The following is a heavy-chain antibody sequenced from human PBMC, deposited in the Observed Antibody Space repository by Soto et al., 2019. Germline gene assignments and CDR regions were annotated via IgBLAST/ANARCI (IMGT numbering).Heavy chain of an antibody. CDR2: ISTYNIDT. CDR3: ARGGFAYGYLDF. Sequence: QVHLVQSGAEVKKPGASLKVSCKTSGYTFTSYGIVWVRQAPGQGLEWMGWISTYNIDTKYAQKFKVRVTMRTDTSTTTAYMELTSLTSDDTAMYYCARGGFAYGYLDFWGQGTLATVSS. D-gene: IGHD5-18*01. J-gene: IGHJ4*02. CDR1: GYTFTSYG. V-gene: IGHV1-18*01.